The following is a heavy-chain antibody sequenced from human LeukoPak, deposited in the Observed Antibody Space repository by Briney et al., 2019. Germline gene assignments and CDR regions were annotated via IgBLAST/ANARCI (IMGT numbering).Heavy chain of an antibody. CDR2: IRSKANSYAT. J-gene: IGHJ4*02. CDR1: GFTFSGSS. CDR3: SRYVDTPLDY. Sequence: GGSLRLSCAASGFTFSGSSIHWVRQASGKGLEWVGRIRSKANSYATAYSASVAGRFTISRDDSQNTAYLQMNSLKTEDAAVYYCSRYVDTPLDYWGQGALVTVSS. D-gene: IGHD5-18*01. V-gene: IGHV3-73*01.